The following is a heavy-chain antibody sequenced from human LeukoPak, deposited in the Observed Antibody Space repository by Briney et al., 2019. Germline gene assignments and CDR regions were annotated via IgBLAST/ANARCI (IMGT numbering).Heavy chain of an antibody. V-gene: IGHV3-23*01. J-gene: IGHJ4*02. Sequence: GGSLRLSCAASGFTFSSYTMSWVRQAPGKGLEWVSAISGSGGSTYYADSVKGRFTISRDNSQNTLYLQMNSLRAEDTAVYYCANPGIAVAENWGQGTLVTVSS. CDR3: ANPGIAVAEN. CDR1: GFTFSSYT. CDR2: ISGSGGST. D-gene: IGHD6-19*01.